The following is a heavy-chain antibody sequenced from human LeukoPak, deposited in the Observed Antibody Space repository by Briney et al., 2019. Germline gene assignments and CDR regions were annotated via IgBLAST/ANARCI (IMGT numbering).Heavy chain of an antibody. D-gene: IGHD6-6*01. CDR3: AKGFLSIAARHDAFDI. V-gene: IGHV3-30*02. CDR1: GFTFSSYG. Sequence: PGGSLRLSCAASGFTFSSYGMHWVRQAPGKGLEWVAFIRYDGSNKYYADSVKGRFTISRDNSKNTLYLQMNSLRAEDTAVYYCAKGFLSIAARHDAFDIWGQGTMVTVSS. J-gene: IGHJ3*02. CDR2: IRYDGSNK.